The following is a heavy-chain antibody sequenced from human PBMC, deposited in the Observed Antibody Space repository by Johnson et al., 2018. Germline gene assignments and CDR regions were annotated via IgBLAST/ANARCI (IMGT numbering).Heavy chain of an antibody. CDR1: GGSMRSYA. Sequence: QVQLQESGPGLVKPSETLSLTCSVSGGSMRSYAWSWVRQVPGKGLEWIGYIYYSGSTDYNPSLKSRVTQSKDKSQNQFSLRLYSVTDADTAVYFRARGSGYFAHFAQWGQGTLVTVSS. V-gene: IGHV4-59*01. D-gene: IGHD3-3*01. CDR2: IYYSGST. CDR3: ARGSGYFAHFAQ. J-gene: IGHJ4*02.